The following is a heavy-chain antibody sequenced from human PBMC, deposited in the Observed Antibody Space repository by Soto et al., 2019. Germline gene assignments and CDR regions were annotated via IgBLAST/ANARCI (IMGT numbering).Heavy chain of an antibody. Sequence: PSETLSLTCTVSGDSINNFFWTWIRQPPGKGLEWIGYIFDSGNTYYNPSLKSRVIMSIDTSKNQFSLMLSSVTAADTAVYHCARRKRELEIFDYWGQGTLVTVSS. V-gene: IGHV4-59*01. CDR3: ARRKRELEIFDY. J-gene: IGHJ4*02. CDR2: IFDSGNT. CDR1: GDSINNFF. D-gene: IGHD3-10*01.